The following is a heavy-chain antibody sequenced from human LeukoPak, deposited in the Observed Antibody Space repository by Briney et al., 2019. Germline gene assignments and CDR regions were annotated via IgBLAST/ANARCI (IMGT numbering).Heavy chain of an antibody. J-gene: IGHJ4*02. CDR2: IKQDGSEK. CDR1: GFTFSSYW. Sequence: GGSLRLSCAASGFTFSSYWMSWVRQAPGKGLEWVANIKQDGSEKYYVDSVKGRFTISRDNAKNSLSLQMNSLRAEDTAMYYCTRERPYNYGSGALLYYFDSWGQGTLVTVSS. V-gene: IGHV3-7*01. CDR3: TRERPYNYGSGALLYYFDS. D-gene: IGHD3-10*01.